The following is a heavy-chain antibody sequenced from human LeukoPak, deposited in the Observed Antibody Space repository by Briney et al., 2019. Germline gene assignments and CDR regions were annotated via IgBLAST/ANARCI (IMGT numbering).Heavy chain of an antibody. CDR3: ARDSGRFDVFDI. V-gene: IGHV3-53*01. D-gene: IGHD3-10*01. CDR2: IYSDGRT. CDR1: GFTVSTNY. J-gene: IGHJ3*02. Sequence: PGGSLRLSCAASGFTVSTNYMSWVRQAPGKGLEWVSVIYSDGRTYYADSVKGRFTISRDNSKNTLYIQMNSLRAEDTAVYYCARDSGRFDVFDIWGQGTMVTVSS.